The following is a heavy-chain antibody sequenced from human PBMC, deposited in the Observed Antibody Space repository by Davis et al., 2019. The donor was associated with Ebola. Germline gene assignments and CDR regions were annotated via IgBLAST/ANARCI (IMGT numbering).Heavy chain of an antibody. CDR1: GFTFGDYA. CDR3: AREIAAAGHFRRYYFDY. J-gene: IGHJ4*02. CDR2: IKQDGSEK. Sequence: GESLKISCTASGFTFGDYAMSWVRQAPGKGLEWVANIKQDGSEKYYVDSVKGRFTISRDNAKNSLYLQMNSLRAEDTAVYYCAREIAAAGHFRRYYFDYWGQGTLVTVSS. D-gene: IGHD6-13*01. V-gene: IGHV3-7*01.